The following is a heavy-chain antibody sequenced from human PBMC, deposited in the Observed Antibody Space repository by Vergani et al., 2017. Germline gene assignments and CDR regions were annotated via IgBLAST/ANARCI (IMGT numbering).Heavy chain of an antibody. V-gene: IGHV3-53*01. D-gene: IGHD3-16*01. J-gene: IGHJ2*01. Sequence: EVQLVESGGGLIQPGGSLRLSCAAPGFTVSSNYMSWVRQAPGKGLEWVSVIYSGGSTYYADSVKGRFTISRDNSKNTLYLQMNSLRAEDTAVYYCARDRILRFHHWYFDLWGRGTLVTVSS. CDR3: ARDRILRFHHWYFDL. CDR2: IYSGGST. CDR1: GFTVSSNY.